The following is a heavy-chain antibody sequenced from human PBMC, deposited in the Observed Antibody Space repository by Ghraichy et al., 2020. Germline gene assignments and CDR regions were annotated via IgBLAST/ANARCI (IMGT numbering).Heavy chain of an antibody. CDR3: ARDVGPTAEYFQN. Sequence: LTCAASGFTVRDSFISWVRQAPGKGLEWVSIIYTGGYTHYVDSVKGRFTISRDNSKNMVYLQMNSLRDEDTAMYFCARDVGPTAEYFQNWGQGTLVTVSS. CDR2: IYTGGYT. CDR1: GFTVRDSF. V-gene: IGHV3-66*01. D-gene: IGHD2-15*01. J-gene: IGHJ1*01.